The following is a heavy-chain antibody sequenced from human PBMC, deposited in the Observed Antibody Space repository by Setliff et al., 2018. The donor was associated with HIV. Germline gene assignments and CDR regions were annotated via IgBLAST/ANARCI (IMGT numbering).Heavy chain of an antibody. CDR3: ATPISITSGSAFDY. D-gene: IGHD2-2*01. CDR2: IYPGDSDA. Sequence: PGESLKISCQGFGYSFTSYLIAWVRQMPGKGLEWMGIIYPGDSDARYSPSFQGQVTLSVDKSISTAYLQWSSLKASDTAMYYCATPISITSGSAFDYWGQGTLVTVSS. V-gene: IGHV5-51*01. CDR1: GYSFTSYL. J-gene: IGHJ4*02.